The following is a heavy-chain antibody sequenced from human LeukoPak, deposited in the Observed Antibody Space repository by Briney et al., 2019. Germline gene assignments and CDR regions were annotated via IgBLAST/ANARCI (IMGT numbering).Heavy chain of an antibody. Sequence: GGSLRLSCAASGFTFSYYYMSGVRQAPGKGLEWVAVISYDGSNKYYADSVKGRFTISRDNSKNTLYLQMNSLRAEDTAVYYCARDASNYFDYWGQGTLVTVSS. CDR3: ARDASNYFDY. CDR1: GFTFSYYY. V-gene: IGHV3-30*03. CDR2: ISYDGSNK. J-gene: IGHJ4*02.